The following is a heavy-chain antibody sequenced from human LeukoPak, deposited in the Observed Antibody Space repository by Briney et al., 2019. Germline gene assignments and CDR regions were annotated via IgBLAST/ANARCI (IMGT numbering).Heavy chain of an antibody. Sequence: GGSLRLSCAASGFTFNTYEMNWVRQAPGKGLEWVSYITSSGSTKYYADSVKGRFTISRDNAKNSLYLQMNSLRAEDTAVYYCAELGITMIGGVWGKGTTVTISS. D-gene: IGHD3-10*02. CDR3: AELGITMIGGV. CDR1: GFTFNTYE. CDR2: ITSSGSTK. J-gene: IGHJ6*04. V-gene: IGHV3-48*03.